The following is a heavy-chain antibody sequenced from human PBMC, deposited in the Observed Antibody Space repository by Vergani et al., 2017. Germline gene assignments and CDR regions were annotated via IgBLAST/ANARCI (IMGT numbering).Heavy chain of an antibody. Sequence: QLQLQESGPGLVKPSETLSLTCTVSGGSISSSSYYWGWIRQPPGKGLEWIGSIYYSGSTYYNPSLKSRVTISVDTSKNQFSLKLSSVTAADTAVYYCASNGIVVVWGYYGMDVWGKGP. CDR1: GGSISSSSYY. CDR2: IYYSGST. J-gene: IGHJ6*04. D-gene: IGHD3-22*01. CDR3: ASNGIVVVWGYYGMDV. V-gene: IGHV4-39*01.